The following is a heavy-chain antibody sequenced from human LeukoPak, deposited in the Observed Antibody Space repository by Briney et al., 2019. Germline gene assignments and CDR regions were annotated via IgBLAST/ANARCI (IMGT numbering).Heavy chain of an antibody. V-gene: IGHV1-24*01. Sequence: GASVKVSCKVSGYTLTELSMHWVRQAPGKGLEWMGGFDPEDGETIYAQKFQGRVTMTEDTSTDTAYMELSSLKSEDTAVYYCATSLRRALEGAGRFDYWGQGTLVTVSS. J-gene: IGHJ4*02. CDR2: FDPEDGET. CDR1: GYTLTELS. D-gene: IGHD1-26*01. CDR3: ATSLRRALEGAGRFDY.